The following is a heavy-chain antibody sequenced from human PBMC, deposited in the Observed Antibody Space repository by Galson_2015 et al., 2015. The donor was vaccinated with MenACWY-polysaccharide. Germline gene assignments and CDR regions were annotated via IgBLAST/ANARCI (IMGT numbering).Heavy chain of an antibody. CDR1: GFTVSSNY. CDR3: ARGVVIFTGSGYFDL. J-gene: IGHJ2*01. V-gene: IGHV3-66*01. CDR2: IYSGGST. D-gene: IGHD3-22*01. Sequence: SLRLSCAASGFTVSSNYMSWVRQAPGEGLEWVSIIYSGGSTFYADSVKVRFTISRDNSKNTLYLQMNSLRAEDTAVYYCARGVVIFTGSGYFDLWGRGTLVTVSS.